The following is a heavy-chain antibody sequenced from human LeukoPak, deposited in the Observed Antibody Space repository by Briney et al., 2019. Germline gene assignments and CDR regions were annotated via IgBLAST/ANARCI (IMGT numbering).Heavy chain of an antibody. V-gene: IGHV3-48*04. Sequence: GGSLRLSCAASGFTFSSYSMNWVRQAPGKGLEWVSYISSSSSTIYYADSVKGRFTISRDNAKNSLYLQMNSLRAEDTAVYYCARGVVVVVAATYNWFDPWGQGTLVTVSS. CDR3: ARGVVVVVAATYNWFDP. J-gene: IGHJ5*02. CDR2: ISSSSSTI. CDR1: GFTFSSYS. D-gene: IGHD2-15*01.